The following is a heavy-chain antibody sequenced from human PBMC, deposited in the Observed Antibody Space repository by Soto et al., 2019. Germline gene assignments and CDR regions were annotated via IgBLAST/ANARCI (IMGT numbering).Heavy chain of an antibody. V-gene: IGHV3-15*01. CDR1: GFTLNNAW. CDR2: IKSKGDGGTR. J-gene: IGHJ5*02. D-gene: IGHD6-19*01. Sequence: GGSLRLSCAASGFTLNNAWMSWVRQAPGKGLEWVGRIKSKGDGGTRDYAAPVKGRFSISGDDSKNTLYLQMNSLKTEDTAVYYCTTVPRRYSSGWYGHWGQGTLVTVSS. CDR3: TTVPRRYSSGWYGH.